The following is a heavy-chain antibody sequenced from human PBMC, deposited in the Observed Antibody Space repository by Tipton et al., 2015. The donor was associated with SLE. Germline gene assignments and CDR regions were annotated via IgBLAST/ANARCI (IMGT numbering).Heavy chain of an antibody. J-gene: IGHJ3*02. V-gene: IGHV3-23*01. D-gene: IGHD7-27*01. CDR2: ISGSGGTK. CDR3: AKGTGNAFEI. CDR1: GFTFSLYG. Sequence: SLRLSCAASGFTFSLYGMSWVRQAPGKGLEWVSVISGSGGTKYYADSVKGRFTISRDNSKNTLYLQMNSLRAKDTAVYYCAKGTGNAFEIWGQGTMGTVSS.